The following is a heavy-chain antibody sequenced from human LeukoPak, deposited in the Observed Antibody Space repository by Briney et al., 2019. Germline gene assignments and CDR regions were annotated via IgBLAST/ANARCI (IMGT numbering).Heavy chain of an antibody. Sequence: GGSLRLSCAASGFTFSSYGMHWVRQAPGKGLEWVAFIRYDGSNKYYADSVKGRFTISRDNSKNTLYLQMNSLRAEDTAVYYCARGLETAIPYFDYWGQGTLVTVSS. J-gene: IGHJ4*02. D-gene: IGHD2-21*02. CDR2: IRYDGSNK. V-gene: IGHV3-30*02. CDR3: ARGLETAIPYFDY. CDR1: GFTFSSYG.